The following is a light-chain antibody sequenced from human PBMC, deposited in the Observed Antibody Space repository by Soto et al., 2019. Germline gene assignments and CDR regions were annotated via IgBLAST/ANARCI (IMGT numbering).Light chain of an antibody. J-gene: IGKJ3*01. CDR3: QQSSNLPLT. CDR2: AAS. Sequence: DIQMTQYPSSLSASVGDGVTITCRTSQSISTYLNWYQHKPWKAPKLLIYAASSLQSGVPSRFSGSGSDTHFTLTISSLQPEDFATYYCQQSSNLPLTGGPGTKVDIK. CDR1: QSISTY. V-gene: IGKV1-39*01.